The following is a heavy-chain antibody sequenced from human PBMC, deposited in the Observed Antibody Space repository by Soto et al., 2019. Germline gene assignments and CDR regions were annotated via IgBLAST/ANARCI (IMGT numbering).Heavy chain of an antibody. V-gene: IGHV3-23*01. J-gene: IGHJ6*02. CDR3: AKDLGYWSSTGCYDFYAMDC. D-gene: IGHD2-2*01. CDR2: ISGSGGST. CDR1: GCNFSSSA. Sequence: GSLRLSCTASGCNFSSSAINRVRQDPGNGLEWVSVISGSGGSTYYAYSVKGRFTICRDNSKNTVYLQMNSLRAEDTAVYYCAKDLGYWSSTGCYDFYAMDCWGQGTTVTVSS.